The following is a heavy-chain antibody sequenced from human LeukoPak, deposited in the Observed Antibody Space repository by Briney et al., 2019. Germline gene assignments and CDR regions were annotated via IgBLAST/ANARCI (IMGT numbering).Heavy chain of an antibody. V-gene: IGHV1-69*05. CDR1: GGTFSSYA. CDR3: ARGRYDFWSGYYLRQPQYYFDY. J-gene: IGHJ4*02. CDR2: IIPIFGTA. D-gene: IGHD3-3*01. Sequence: EASVKVSCKASGGTFSSYAISWVRQAPGQGLEWMGGIIPIFGTANYAQKFQGRVTITTDESTSTAYMELSSLRSEDTAVYYCARGRYDFWSGYYLRQPQYYFDYWGQGTLVTVSS.